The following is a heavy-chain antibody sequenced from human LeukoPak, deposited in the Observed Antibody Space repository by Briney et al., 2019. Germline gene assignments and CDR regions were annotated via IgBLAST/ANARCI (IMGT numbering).Heavy chain of an antibody. D-gene: IGHD5-24*01. CDR2: ITDRGRGT. V-gene: IGHV3-23*01. J-gene: IGHJ4*02. CDR3: AKRGMTSIKEGFDY. CDR1: GFTFSSNP. Sequence: GGPLRPSCAASGFTFSSNPMSWAPQPPGTGLVWVSAITDRGRGTYYPDSVKGRFTISRDISRNTLFLQKNSLRAEDTGVYYCAKRGMTSIKEGFDYWGQGILVTVSP.